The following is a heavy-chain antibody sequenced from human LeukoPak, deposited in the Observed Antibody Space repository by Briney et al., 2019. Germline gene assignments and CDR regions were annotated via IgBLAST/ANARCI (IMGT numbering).Heavy chain of an antibody. CDR3: ARYSVAGSLRVYYYYYYYMDV. V-gene: IGHV1-69*06. J-gene: IGHJ6*03. D-gene: IGHD6-19*01. CDR1: GGTFSSYA. Sequence: ASVKVSCKASGGTFSSYAISWVRQAPGQGLEWMGAINPIFGTANYAQKFQVRVTITADKSTSIVYMELSSLRSEDTAVYYCARYSVAGSLRVYYYYYYYMDVWGKGTTVTVSS. CDR2: INPIFGTA.